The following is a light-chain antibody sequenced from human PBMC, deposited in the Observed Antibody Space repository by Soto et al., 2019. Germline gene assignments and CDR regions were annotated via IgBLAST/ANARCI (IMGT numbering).Light chain of an antibody. V-gene: IGKV1-39*01. J-gene: IGKJ1*01. CDR2: AAS. Sequence: DIPMTQSPSSLSASVGDRVTITCRASQSISSSLNWYQQKPGKAPKLLIYAASSLQSGVPSRFSCSGSGTDFTLTISSLQPEDFATYYCQQSYSTPPTFGQGTKVEIK. CDR1: QSISSS. CDR3: QQSYSTPPT.